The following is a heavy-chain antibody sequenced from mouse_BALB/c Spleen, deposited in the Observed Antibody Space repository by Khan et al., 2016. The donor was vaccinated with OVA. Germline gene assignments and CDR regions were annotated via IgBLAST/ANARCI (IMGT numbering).Heavy chain of an antibody. J-gene: IGHJ4*01. CDR1: GYTFTSYW. Sequence: VQLQQSGVELAKPGASVKMSCKASGYTFTSYWMHWVKQRPGQGLEWIGYINPSTGYTEYNQKFKDKATLTTDKSSSTAYMQLSSLTSEDSAVYYCAASILFYYSMDYWGQGTSVTVSS. D-gene: IGHD6-1*01. CDR3: AASILFYYSMDY. CDR2: INPSTGYT. V-gene: IGHV1-7*01.